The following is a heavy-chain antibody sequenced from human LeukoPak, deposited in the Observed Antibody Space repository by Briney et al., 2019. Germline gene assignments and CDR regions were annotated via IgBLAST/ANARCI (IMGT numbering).Heavy chain of an antibody. V-gene: IGHV3-48*04. J-gene: IGHJ6*02. CDR3: ARGHYGLDV. CDR2: IDTRGRTT. Sequence: PGGSLRLSCAASGFTFSSYAMSWVRQAPGKGLEWVSYIDTRGRTTYYADSVKGRVTISRDNAKKSLYLQMNSLRADDTAVYYCARGHYGLDVWGQGTTVTVSS. CDR1: GFTFSSYA.